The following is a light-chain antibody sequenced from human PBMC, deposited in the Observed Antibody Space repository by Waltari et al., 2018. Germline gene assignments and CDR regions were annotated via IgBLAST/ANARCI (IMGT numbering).Light chain of an antibody. CDR1: QSVSSIY. CDR2: GAS. V-gene: IGKV3-20*01. CDR3: QQYVSSPLT. J-gene: IGKJ4*01. Sequence: EIVLPQSPVTLSLSPGESATLSCRASQSVSSIYLAWYQQKPGQTPRLLIYGASSRATGIPDRFSGSGSGTDFTLTISRLEPEDSAVYYCQQYVSSPLTFGGGTKVEIK.